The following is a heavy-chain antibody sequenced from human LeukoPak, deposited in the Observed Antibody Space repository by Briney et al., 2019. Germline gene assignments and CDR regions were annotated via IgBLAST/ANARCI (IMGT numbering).Heavy chain of an antibody. Sequence: SETLSLTCTVSGGSISSYYWSWIRQPAGKGLEWIGRIYTSGSTNYNPSLKSRVTISVDRSKNQFSLKLSSVTAADTAVYYCASLEEYDFWSGYPLWGQGTLVTVSS. V-gene: IGHV4-4*07. CDR2: IYTSGST. CDR3: ASLEEYDFWSGYPL. CDR1: GGSISSYY. D-gene: IGHD3-3*01. J-gene: IGHJ4*02.